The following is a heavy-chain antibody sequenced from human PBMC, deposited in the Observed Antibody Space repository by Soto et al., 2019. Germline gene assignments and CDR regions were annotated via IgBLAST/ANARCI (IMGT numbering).Heavy chain of an antibody. CDR2: IYYSGST. J-gene: IGHJ3*02. CDR3: ARGRSSTDI. D-gene: IGHD6-6*01. Sequence: QVQLQESGPGLVKPSETLSLTCTVSGGSISSYYWSWLRQPPGKGLEWIGYIYYSGSTNYNPSLKSRVTISVDTSKNQLSLKLTSVTAADTAVYYCARGRSSTDIWGQGTMVTVSS. V-gene: IGHV4-59*01. CDR1: GGSISSYY.